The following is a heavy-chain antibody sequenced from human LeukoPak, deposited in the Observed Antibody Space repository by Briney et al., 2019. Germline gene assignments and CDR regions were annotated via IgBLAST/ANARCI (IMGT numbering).Heavy chain of an antibody. V-gene: IGHV4-39*01. Sequence: SETLSLTCTISGGSISSSTFYWAWIRQPPGKGLEWIGNIYYSGSTNYNPSLKSRVTISVDTSRIQFSLKLTSVTAADTAIYYCARRVTGSSYRDYWGQGTLVTVSS. CDR1: GGSISSSTFY. D-gene: IGHD3-16*02. CDR2: IYYSGST. J-gene: IGHJ4*02. CDR3: ARRVTGSSYRDY.